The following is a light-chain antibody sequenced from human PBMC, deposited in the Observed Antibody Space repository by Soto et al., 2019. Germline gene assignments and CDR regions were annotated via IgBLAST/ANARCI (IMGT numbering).Light chain of an antibody. J-gene: IGLJ2*01. CDR2: DNN. CDR1: SSNIGENY. CDR3: GTWDSSLSTGI. Sequence: QSVLTQPPSVSAAPGQRVTISCSGSSSNIGENYVSWYQHLPGTAPKLLIYDNNKRPSGIPDRFSGSSSGTSATLGITGLQTGDEADYYCGTWDSSLSTGIFGGGTKVTVL. V-gene: IGLV1-51*01.